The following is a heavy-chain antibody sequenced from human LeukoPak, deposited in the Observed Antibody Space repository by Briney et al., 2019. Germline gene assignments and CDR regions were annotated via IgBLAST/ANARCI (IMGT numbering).Heavy chain of an antibody. CDR3: ARGRIGGPKAPFDY. Sequence: SETLSLTCTVSGGSLSNHYWSWIRQPPGKGLEWIGHIYDSGSTTYNPSLKSRVTMSVDTSKNQFSLNLSSVTAADTAVYYCARGRIGGPKAPFDYWGQGTLVTVPS. D-gene: IGHD3-16*01. CDR1: GGSLSNHY. CDR2: IYDSGST. J-gene: IGHJ4*02. V-gene: IGHV4-59*11.